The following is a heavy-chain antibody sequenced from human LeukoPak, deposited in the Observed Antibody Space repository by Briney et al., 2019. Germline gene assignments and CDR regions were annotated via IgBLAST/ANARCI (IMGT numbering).Heavy chain of an antibody. Sequence: PGGSLRLSCTASGFTFSTYAMSWVRQAPGEGLEWVSGISGSGGSTYYTDSVEGRFTISRDNSKNTLHLQMSSLRAEDTALYYCVKDRCDRTTCPEVWGQGTLVTVSS. V-gene: IGHV3-23*01. CDR2: ISGSGGST. D-gene: IGHD2-2*01. J-gene: IGHJ4*02. CDR1: GFTFSTYA. CDR3: VKDRCDRTTCPEV.